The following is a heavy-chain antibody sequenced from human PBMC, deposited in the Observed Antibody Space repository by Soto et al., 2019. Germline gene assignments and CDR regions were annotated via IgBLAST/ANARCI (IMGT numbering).Heavy chain of an antibody. CDR3: ARGLWVATPADYYLHS. D-gene: IGHD3-10*01. CDR1: GYTFTNYA. V-gene: IGHV1-3*01. CDR2: INAGNGKT. J-gene: IGHJ4*02. Sequence: QVHLVQSGPEVQKPGASVKVSCKASGYTFTNYAIHWVRQAPGQRLEWMGWINAGNGKTKYSQNFQRIVPITRDTSPTIVYMEVNSLSSEDTALYYCARGLWVATPADYYLHSSGQATLVTVSS.